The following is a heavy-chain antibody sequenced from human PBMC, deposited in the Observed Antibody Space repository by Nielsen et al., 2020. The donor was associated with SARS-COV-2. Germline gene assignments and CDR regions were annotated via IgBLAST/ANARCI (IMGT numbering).Heavy chain of an antibody. CDR3: AKHGRDSSGYYSVY. J-gene: IGHJ4*02. CDR2: IYYSGST. CDR1: GGSISSYY. Sequence: SETLSLTCTVSGGSISSYYWSWIRRPPGKGLEWIGYIYYSGSTNYNPSLKSRVTISVDTSKNQFSLKLSSVTAADTAVYYCAKHGRDSSGYYSVYWGQGTLVTVSS. V-gene: IGHV4-59*01. D-gene: IGHD3-22*01.